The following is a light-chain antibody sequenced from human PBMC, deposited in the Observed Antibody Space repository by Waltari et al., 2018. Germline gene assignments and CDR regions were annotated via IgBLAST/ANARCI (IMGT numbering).Light chain of an antibody. CDR1: SSDIGGYDY. CDR3: SSYTTSRTLAV. Sequence: QSALTQPASVSGSPGQSITISCTGTSSDIGGYDYVSWYQQYPGRAPKRLIDDVSIRPAGVSQRAACSKSANTASLTIYGLQAEDEADYDGSSYTTSRTLAVFGGGTKLTVL. J-gene: IGLJ2*01. V-gene: IGLV2-14*03. CDR2: DVS.